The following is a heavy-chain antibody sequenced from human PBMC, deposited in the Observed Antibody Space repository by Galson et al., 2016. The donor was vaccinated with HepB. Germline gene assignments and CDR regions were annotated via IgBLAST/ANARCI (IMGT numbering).Heavy chain of an antibody. CDR1: GYTFTNYA. CDR3: AREGTYYTLDY. D-gene: IGHD1-26*01. Sequence: SVKVSCKAPGYTFTNYAMHWVRQAPGQRLEWMGWINPGNGDTKYSHKFQGRVTISRDTSARTSYMELSSLISEDTAVYYCAREGTYYTLDYWGQGTLVTVSS. J-gene: IGHJ4*02. CDR2: INPGNGDT. V-gene: IGHV1-3*01.